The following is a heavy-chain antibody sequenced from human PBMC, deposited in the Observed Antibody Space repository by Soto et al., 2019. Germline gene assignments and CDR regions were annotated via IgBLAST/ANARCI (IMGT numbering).Heavy chain of an antibody. Sequence: QVQLQESGSGLVKPSQTLSLTCTVSGDSISSGGYSWSWIRQPPRQGLEWIGYIYHTGSTSYSPSLKSRVTMSVDKSKNQFSLSLNSVTAADTAIYDCASAHYGPSGYYFDSWGQGALFTVSS. CDR1: GDSISSGGYS. J-gene: IGHJ4*02. D-gene: IGHD3-22*01. V-gene: IGHV4-30-2*01. CDR3: ASAHYGPSGYYFDS. CDR2: IYHTGST.